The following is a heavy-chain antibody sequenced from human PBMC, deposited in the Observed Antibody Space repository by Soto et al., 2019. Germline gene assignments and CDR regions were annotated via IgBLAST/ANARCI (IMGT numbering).Heavy chain of an antibody. Sequence: EVQLVESGGGLVQPGGSLRLSCAASGFTFSSYWMHWVRQAPGKGLVWVSRINSDGSSTSYADSVKGRFTISRDNAKNTLYLQMNSLRAEDTAVYDCASAQQLVNWFDPWGEGTLVTVCS. V-gene: IGHV3-74*01. J-gene: IGHJ5*02. D-gene: IGHD6-13*01. CDR1: GFTFSSYW. CDR2: INSDGSST. CDR3: ASAQQLVNWFDP.